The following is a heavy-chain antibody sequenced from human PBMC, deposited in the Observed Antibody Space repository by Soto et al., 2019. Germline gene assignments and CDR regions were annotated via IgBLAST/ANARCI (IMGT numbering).Heavy chain of an antibody. CDR1: GYTFTNYY. D-gene: IGHD3-22*01. V-gene: IGHV1-46*01. J-gene: IGHJ4*02. CDR2: INPSGGST. Sequence: ASVKVSCKASGYTFTNYYIHCVRQAPGQGLEWMGIINPSGGSTNYAQKFQGRVTMTRDTSTSTVYMELSSLRSDDTAVYYCARAFDINYYDSSAHWGQGTLVTVSS. CDR3: ARAFDINYYDSSAH.